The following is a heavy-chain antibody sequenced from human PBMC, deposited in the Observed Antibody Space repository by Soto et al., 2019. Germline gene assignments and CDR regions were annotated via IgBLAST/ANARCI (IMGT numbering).Heavy chain of an antibody. J-gene: IGHJ4*02. CDR1: GVSITSHY. CDR3: TGGGAGHPFDY. Sequence: SETLSLTCTVSGVSITSHYWTWIRQPPGKGLEWIGNIHYSGSTNYSPSLKSRVIISVDTSENQSSLKLSSVTTADTAVYYCTGGGAGHPFDYCGQGALVTVSS. CDR2: IHYSGST. D-gene: IGHD6-13*01. V-gene: IGHV4-59*11.